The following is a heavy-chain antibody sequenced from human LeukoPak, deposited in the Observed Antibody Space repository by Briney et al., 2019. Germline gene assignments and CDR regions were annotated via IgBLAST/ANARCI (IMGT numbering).Heavy chain of an antibody. Sequence: SGTLSLTCAVSGGSISSSNWWSWVRQPPGKGLEWIGEIYHSGSTNYNPSLKSRVTISVDKSKNQFSLKLSSVTAADTAVYYCARVRIAVDEVFFDSWGQGTLVTVSS. V-gene: IGHV4-4*02. CDR1: GGSISSSNW. CDR3: ARVRIAVDEVFFDS. D-gene: IGHD6-19*01. J-gene: IGHJ4*02. CDR2: IYHSGST.